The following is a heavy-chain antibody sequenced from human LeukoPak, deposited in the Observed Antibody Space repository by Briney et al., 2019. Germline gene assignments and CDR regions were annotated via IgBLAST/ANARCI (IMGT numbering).Heavy chain of an antibody. Sequence: SETLPLTCAVSDYSISSGNYWGWIRPPPGKGLEWIGSVYHSGSTHYSPSLKSRVTISVDTSKNQFSLKLRSVTAADTAVYYCARNDSSGYFDYWGQGTLVTVSS. CDR2: VYHSGST. CDR3: ARNDSSGYFDY. CDR1: DYSISSGNY. D-gene: IGHD3-22*01. V-gene: IGHV4-38-2*01. J-gene: IGHJ4*02.